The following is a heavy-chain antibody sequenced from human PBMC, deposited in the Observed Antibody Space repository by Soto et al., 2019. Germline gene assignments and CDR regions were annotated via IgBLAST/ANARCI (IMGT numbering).Heavy chain of an antibody. CDR1: GGTFSSYA. CDR2: IIPIFGTA. J-gene: IGHJ6*02. D-gene: IGHD2-2*01. CDR3: ASRSEPAASPIYYYGMDV. Sequence: GASVKVSCKASGGTFSSYAISWVRQAPGQGLEWMGEIIPIFGTANYAQKFQGRVTITADESTSTAYMELSSLRSEDTAVYYCASRSEPAASPIYYYGMDVWGQGTTVTVSS. V-gene: IGHV1-69*13.